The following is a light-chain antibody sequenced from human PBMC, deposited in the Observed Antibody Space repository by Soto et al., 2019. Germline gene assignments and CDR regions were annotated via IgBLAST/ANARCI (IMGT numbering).Light chain of an antibody. CDR2: DAS. CDR1: QSISSW. V-gene: IGKV1-5*01. Sequence: DIQMTQSPSTLSASVGDRVTITCRASQSISSWLAWYQQKPGKAPKLLIYDASSLESGVPSRFSGSGSGTECTRIISSLQPDDFATYYCQQYNSYSYTCGQGTKLEIK. CDR3: QQYNSYSYT. J-gene: IGKJ2*01.